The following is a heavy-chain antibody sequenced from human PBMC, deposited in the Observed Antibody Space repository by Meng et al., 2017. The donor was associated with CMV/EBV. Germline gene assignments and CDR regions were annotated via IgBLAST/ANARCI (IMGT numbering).Heavy chain of an antibody. V-gene: IGHV3-21*01. D-gene: IGHD3-3*01. CDR2: ISSSSSYI. CDR1: GFTFSNYN. J-gene: IGHJ6*02. CDR3: ARDPDDFWSGYPPGYGMDV. Sequence: GESLKISCAASGFTFSNYNINWVRQAPGKGLEWVSSISSSSSYIYYADSVQGRFTISRDNAKNSLYLQMNSLRAEDTAVYYCARDPDDFWSGYPPGYGMDVWGQGTTVTVSS.